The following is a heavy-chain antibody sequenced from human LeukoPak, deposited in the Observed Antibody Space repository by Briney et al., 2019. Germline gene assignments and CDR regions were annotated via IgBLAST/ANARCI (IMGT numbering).Heavy chain of an antibody. D-gene: IGHD1-1*01. J-gene: IGHJ4*02. CDR1: GDSINGYY. CDR3: VRGLKVWNALLFDY. Sequence: SETLSLTCTVSGDSINGYYCSWIRQPPGKGLEWIGYIYSSGSTNYGPSLKRRVTMSVDTPKNQFSLKLSSVTAADTAVYYCVRGLKVWNALLFDYWGQGNLVTVSS. V-gene: IGHV4-59*01. CDR2: IYSSGST.